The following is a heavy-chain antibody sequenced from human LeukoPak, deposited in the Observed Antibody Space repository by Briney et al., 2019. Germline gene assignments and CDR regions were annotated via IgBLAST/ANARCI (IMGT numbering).Heavy chain of an antibody. CDR1: GGSVSSGGYY. J-gene: IGHJ4*02. D-gene: IGHD6-13*01. CDR2: IYYSGST. Sequence: SETLSLTCTVSGGSVSSGGYYWSWIRQHPGKGVEWIGYIYYSGSTYYNPSLKSRVTISVDTSKNQFSLKLSSVTAADTAVYYCARTGIAAAGEVDWGQGTLVTVSS. CDR3: ARTGIAAAGEVD. V-gene: IGHV4-31*03.